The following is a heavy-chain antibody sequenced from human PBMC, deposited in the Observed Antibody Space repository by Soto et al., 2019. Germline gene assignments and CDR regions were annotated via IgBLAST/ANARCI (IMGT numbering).Heavy chain of an antibody. Sequence: EVQLAESGGGLVQPGGSLRLSWVASGFTFNTYWMSWGRQAPGKGLEWVANINQDGSEKYYVDSVKGRFTISRDNAKNSLFVQMNSLRAEDTAVYYCARDKAYGDSEDYWGQGTLVTVSP. CDR3: ARDKAYGDSEDY. CDR2: INQDGSEK. J-gene: IGHJ4*02. CDR1: GFTFNTYW. V-gene: IGHV3-7*03. D-gene: IGHD4-17*01.